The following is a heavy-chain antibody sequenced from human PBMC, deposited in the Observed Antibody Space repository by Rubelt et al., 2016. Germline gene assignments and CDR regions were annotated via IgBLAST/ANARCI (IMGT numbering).Heavy chain of an antibody. J-gene: IGHJ2*01. V-gene: IGHV4-31*03. CDR2: IYYSGST. CDR1: GGSISSGGYY. D-gene: IGHD4-17*01. CDR3: ARPKVTNRQVGYFDL. Sequence: QVQLQESGPGLVKPSQTLSLTCTVSGGSISSGGYYWSWIRQHPGKGLEWIGYIYYSGSTNYNPSLKGGGTISVDTAKSQFSLKLSSVTAADTAVYYCARPKVTNRQVGYFDLWGRGTLVTVSS.